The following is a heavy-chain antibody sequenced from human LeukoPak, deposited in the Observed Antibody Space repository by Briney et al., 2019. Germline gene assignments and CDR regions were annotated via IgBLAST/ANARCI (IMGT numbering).Heavy chain of an antibody. Sequence: PGGSLRLSCAASGFTFDDYAMHWVRHAPGKGLEWVSGISWNSGSIGYADSVKGRFTISRDNAKNSLYLQMNSLRAENTALYYCAKDMGYDILTGFDYWGQGTLVTVSS. CDR1: GFTFDDYA. CDR2: ISWNSGSI. D-gene: IGHD3-9*01. J-gene: IGHJ4*02. V-gene: IGHV3-9*01. CDR3: AKDMGYDILTGFDY.